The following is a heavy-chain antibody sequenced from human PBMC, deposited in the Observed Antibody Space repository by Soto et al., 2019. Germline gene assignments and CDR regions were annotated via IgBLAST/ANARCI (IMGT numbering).Heavy chain of an antibody. CDR2: IYSGGST. D-gene: IGHD6-19*01. V-gene: IGHV3-53*04. CDR3: AREGYSSGWSIDY. J-gene: IGHJ4*02. CDR1: GFTVSSNY. Sequence: EVQLVESGGGLVQPGGSLRLSCAASGFTVSSNYMSWVRQAPGKGLEWVSVIYSGGSTYYADSVKGRFTISRHNSKNTLYLQMNSLRAEDTAVSYCAREGYSSGWSIDYWGQGTLVTVSS.